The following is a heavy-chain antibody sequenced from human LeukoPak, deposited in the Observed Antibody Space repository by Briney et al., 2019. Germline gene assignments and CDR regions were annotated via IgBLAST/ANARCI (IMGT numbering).Heavy chain of an antibody. CDR2: ISAYNGNT. V-gene: IGHV1-18*01. CDR3: ARGHNHDTWNPFDY. J-gene: IGHJ4*02. Sequence: ASVKVSCKASGYTFTSYGISWVRQAPGQGLEWMGWISAYNGNTSYAQKLQGRVTMTTDTSTSTAYMELRSLRSDDTAVYYCARGHNHDTWNPFDYWGQGTLVTVSS. D-gene: IGHD3-3*01. CDR1: GYTFTSYG.